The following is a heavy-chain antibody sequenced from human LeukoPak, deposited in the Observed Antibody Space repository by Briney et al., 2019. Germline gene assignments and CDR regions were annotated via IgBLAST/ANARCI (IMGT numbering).Heavy chain of an antibody. V-gene: IGHV4-39*01. CDR1: GGSIRSSSYY. CDR3: ASLLGDFWSGYQTIRYYFDY. CDR2: IYYSGST. J-gene: IGHJ4*02. Sequence: SETLSLTCTVSGGSIRSSSYYWGWIRQPPGKGLEWIGSIYYSGSTYYNPSLKSRVTISVDTSKNQFSLKLSSVTAADTAVYYWASLLGDFWSGYQTIRYYFDYWGQGTLVTVSS. D-gene: IGHD3-3*01.